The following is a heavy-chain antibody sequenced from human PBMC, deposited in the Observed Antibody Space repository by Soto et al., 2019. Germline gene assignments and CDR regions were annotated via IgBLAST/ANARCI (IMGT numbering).Heavy chain of an antibody. Sequence: QVQLVESGGGVVQPGRSLRLSCAASGFTFSSYGMHWVRQAPGKGLEWVAVISYDGSNKYYADTVKGRFTISRDNSKNTLYLQMNSLRAEDTAVYYYAKSLFPLLGYCSGGSCYWGCTCDYWGQGTLVTVSS. CDR2: ISYDGSNK. V-gene: IGHV3-30*18. D-gene: IGHD2-15*01. J-gene: IGHJ4*02. CDR1: GFTFSSYG. CDR3: AKSLFPLLGYCSGGSCYWGCTCDY.